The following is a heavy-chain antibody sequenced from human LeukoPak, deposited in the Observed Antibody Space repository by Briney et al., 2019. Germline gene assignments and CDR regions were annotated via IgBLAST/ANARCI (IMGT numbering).Heavy chain of an antibody. CDR2: ISSSGSTI. Sequence: NPGGSLRLSCAASGFTFSDYYMSWIRQAPGKGLEWVSYISSSGSTIYYADSVKGRFTISRDNAKNSLYLQMNSLRAKDTAVYYCARDERYHYFDYWGQGTLVTVSS. CDR3: ARDERYHYFDY. J-gene: IGHJ4*02. V-gene: IGHV3-11*04. CDR1: GFTFSDYY. D-gene: IGHD1-14*01.